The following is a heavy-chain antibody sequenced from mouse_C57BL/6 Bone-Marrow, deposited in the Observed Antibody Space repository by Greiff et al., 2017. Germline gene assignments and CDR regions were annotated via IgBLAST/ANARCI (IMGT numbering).Heavy chain of an antibody. CDR1: GYTFTGYW. CDR3: ARCGYSVSHWYFDV. CDR2: ILPGSGST. Sequence: QVHVKQSGAELMKPGASVKLSCKATGYTFTGYWIEWVKQRPGHGLEWIGEILPGSGSTNYNEKFKGKATFTADASSNTAYMQLSSLTTDDYASYYCARCGYSVSHWYFDVWGTGTTVTVAS. D-gene: IGHD2-3*01. V-gene: IGHV1-9*01. J-gene: IGHJ1*03.